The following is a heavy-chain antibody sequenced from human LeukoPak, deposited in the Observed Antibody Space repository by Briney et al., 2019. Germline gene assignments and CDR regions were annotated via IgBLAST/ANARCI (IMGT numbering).Heavy chain of an antibody. CDR3: ARAFNIVVVPAAMQHYGMDV. J-gene: IGHJ6*02. Sequence: GASVKVSSKASGYTFTGYYMHWVRQAPGQGLEWMGWINPNSGGTNYAQKFQGWVTMTRDTSISTAYMELSRLRSDDTAVYYCARAFNIVVVPAAMQHYGMDVWGQGTTVTVSS. D-gene: IGHD2-2*01. CDR2: INPNSGGT. V-gene: IGHV1-2*04. CDR1: GYTFTGYY.